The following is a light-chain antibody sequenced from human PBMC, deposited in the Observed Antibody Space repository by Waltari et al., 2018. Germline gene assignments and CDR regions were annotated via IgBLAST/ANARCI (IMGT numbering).Light chain of an antibody. CDR2: DAS. J-gene: IGKJ5*01. V-gene: IGKV3-11*01. CDR1: QSVGSS. Sequence: EIVLTQSPVTLSLAPGERATLSCWASQSVGSSLAWYQQKPGQAPRLLRYDASNRATGVPARFNGSGSGTDFTLTIIGLQSEDSAVYYCQQRSNWPPITFGQGTRLEIK. CDR3: QQRSNWPPIT.